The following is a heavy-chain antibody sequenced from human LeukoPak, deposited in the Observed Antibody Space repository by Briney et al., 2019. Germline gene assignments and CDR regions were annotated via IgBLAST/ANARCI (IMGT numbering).Heavy chain of an antibody. CDR2: INHSVST. D-gene: IGHD2-15*01. Sequence: PSETLSLTCAVYGGSFSGYYWSWIRQPPGKGLEWIGEINHSVSTNYNPSLKSRVTISVDTSKNQFSLKLSSVTAADTAVYYCARVVVVAATDWFDPWGQGTLVTVSS. V-gene: IGHV4-34*01. CDR3: ARVVVVAATDWFDP. CDR1: GGSFSGYY. J-gene: IGHJ5*02.